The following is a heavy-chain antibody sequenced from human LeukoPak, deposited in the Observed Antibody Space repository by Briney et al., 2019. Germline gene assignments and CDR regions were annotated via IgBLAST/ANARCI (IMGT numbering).Heavy chain of an antibody. J-gene: IGHJ6*02. CDR1: GYTFTSYD. CDR3: ARGRIVATYYYYGMDV. V-gene: IGHV1-8*01. Sequence: ASVKVSCKASGYTFTSYDINWVRQATGQGLEWMGWMNPNSGNTGYAQKFQGRVTMTRNTSISTAYMELSSLRSEDTAVYYCARGRIVATYYYYGMDVWGQGTTVTVSS. D-gene: IGHD5-12*01. CDR2: MNPNSGNT.